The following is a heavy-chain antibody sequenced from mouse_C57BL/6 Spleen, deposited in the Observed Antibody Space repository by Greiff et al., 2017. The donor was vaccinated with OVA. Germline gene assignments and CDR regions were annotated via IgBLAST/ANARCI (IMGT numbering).Heavy chain of an antibody. Sequence: QVQLQQPGAELVKPGASVKLSCKASGYTFTSYWMHWVKQRPGQGLEWIGMIHPNSGSTNYNEKFKSKATLTVDKSSSTAYMQLSSLTSEDSAVYYCARAQLSPYAMDYWGQGTSVTVSS. CDR2: IHPNSGST. D-gene: IGHD3-1*01. J-gene: IGHJ4*01. CDR1: GYTFTSYW. V-gene: IGHV1-64*01. CDR3: ARAQLSPYAMDY.